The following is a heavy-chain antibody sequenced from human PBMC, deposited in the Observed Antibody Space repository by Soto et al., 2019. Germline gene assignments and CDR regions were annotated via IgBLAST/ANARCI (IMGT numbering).Heavy chain of an antibody. Sequence: EVQLLEAGGGLVQPGGSLRLSCAASEFTFSSYSMIWVRQAPGKGLEWVSGVNGGGDITYYAESVKGRFTIPRDNSKNTLYLQTNSMRAEDTAVFYCARDHFGVTMDVWGQGTTVTVSS. D-gene: IGHD3-3*01. J-gene: IGHJ6*02. V-gene: IGHV3-23*01. CDR3: ARDHFGVTMDV. CDR2: VNGGGDIT. CDR1: EFTFSSYS.